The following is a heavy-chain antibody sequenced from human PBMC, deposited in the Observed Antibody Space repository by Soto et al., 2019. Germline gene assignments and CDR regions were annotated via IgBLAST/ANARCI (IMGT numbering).Heavy chain of an antibody. CDR1: GYSFTSYW. D-gene: IGHD2-8*02. Sequence: PGESLKISCKGSGYSFTSYWISWVRQMPGKGLEWMGRIDPSDSYTNYSPSFQGHVTISADKSISTAYLQWSSLKASDTAMYYCARSYRWSVLYYYYGMEVWGQGTTVTV. V-gene: IGHV5-10-1*01. J-gene: IGHJ6*02. CDR2: IDPSDSYT. CDR3: ARSYRWSVLYYYYGMEV.